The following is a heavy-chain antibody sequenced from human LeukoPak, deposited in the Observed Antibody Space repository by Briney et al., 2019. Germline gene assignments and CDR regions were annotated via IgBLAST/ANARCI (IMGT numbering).Heavy chain of an antibody. CDR2: INPNSGGT. CDR1: GYTFTGHY. CDR3: ATERVPNIVY. D-gene: IGHD4/OR15-4a*01. J-gene: IGHJ4*02. V-gene: IGHV1-2*02. Sequence: ASVKVSCKASGYTFTGHYMHWVRQAPGQGLEWMGWINPNSGGTNYAQKFQGRVTMTRDTSTSTTYMELTRLTSDDTAVYYCATERVPNIVYWGQGTLVTVSS.